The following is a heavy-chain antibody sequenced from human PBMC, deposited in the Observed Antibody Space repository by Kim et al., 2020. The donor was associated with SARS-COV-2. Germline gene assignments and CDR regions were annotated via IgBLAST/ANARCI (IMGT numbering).Heavy chain of an antibody. CDR1: RFTFSSYA. D-gene: IGHD6-6*01. V-gene: IGHV3-30-3*01. CDR3: ARPMRSPSPIDAFDI. CDR2: ISYDGSSE. J-gene: IGHJ3*02. Sequence: GGSLRLSCAASRFTFSSYAMHWVRQAPGKGLEWVAVISYDGSSEYYADSVKGRFTISRDNSKNTLYLQMNSLRAEDTAVYYCARPMRSPSPIDAFDIWGQGKWSPSLQ.